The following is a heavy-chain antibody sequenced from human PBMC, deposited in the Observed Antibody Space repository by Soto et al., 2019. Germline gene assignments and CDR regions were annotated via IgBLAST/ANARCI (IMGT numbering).Heavy chain of an antibody. V-gene: IGHV1-3*01. D-gene: IGHD6-19*01. CDR2: INAGNGNT. CDR3: AIAVAGTVTWFDP. Sequence: ASVKVSCKASGYTFTSYAIHWVRQAPGQRLEWMGWINAGNGNTKYSQKFQGRVTITRDTSASTAHMELSSLRSEDTVVYYCAIAVAGTVTWFDPWGQGTLVTVSS. J-gene: IGHJ5*02. CDR1: GYTFTSYA.